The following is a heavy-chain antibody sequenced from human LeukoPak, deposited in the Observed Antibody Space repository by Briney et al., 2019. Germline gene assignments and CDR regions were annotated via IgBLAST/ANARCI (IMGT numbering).Heavy chain of an antibody. D-gene: IGHD3-3*01. CDR2: IKQDGSEK. Sequence: GGSLRLSCAASGFTFSTYWMSWVRQAPGKGLEWVANIKQDGSEKYYVDSVKGRFTISRDNAKNSLYLQMNSLRAEDTAVYYCARLRFGVVIIFDYWGQGTLVTVSS. CDR3: ARLRFGVVIIFDY. CDR1: GFTFSTYW. V-gene: IGHV3-7*01. J-gene: IGHJ4*02.